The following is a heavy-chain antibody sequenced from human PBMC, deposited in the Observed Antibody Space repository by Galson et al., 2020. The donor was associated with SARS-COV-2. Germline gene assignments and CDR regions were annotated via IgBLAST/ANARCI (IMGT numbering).Heavy chain of an antibody. Sequence: SETLSLTCTVSGSSISVYYWSWIRQPPGKELEWLGYLYNSDYTNYNPSAKSRVTISVDTSKNQFSLKLTSVTAADTAVYYCARGPYQLLPFDSWSQGIPVTVSS. CDR3: ARGPYQLLPFDS. V-gene: IGHV4-59*12. CDR1: GSSISVYY. D-gene: IGHD2-2*01. CDR2: LYNSDYT. J-gene: IGHJ4*02.